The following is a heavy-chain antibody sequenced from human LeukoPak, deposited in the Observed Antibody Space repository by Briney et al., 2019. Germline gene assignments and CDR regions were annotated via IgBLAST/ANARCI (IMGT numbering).Heavy chain of an antibody. CDR2: ISSNGGST. Sequence: PGGSLRLSCAASGFTFSSYAMHWVRQAPGKGLEYVSAISSNGGSTYYANSVKGRFTISRDNSKNTLYLRMGSLRAEDMAVYYCARAGGWYGGGINFDYWGQGTLVTVSS. V-gene: IGHV3-64*01. J-gene: IGHJ4*02. D-gene: IGHD6-19*01. CDR1: GFTFSSYA. CDR3: ARAGGWYGGGINFDY.